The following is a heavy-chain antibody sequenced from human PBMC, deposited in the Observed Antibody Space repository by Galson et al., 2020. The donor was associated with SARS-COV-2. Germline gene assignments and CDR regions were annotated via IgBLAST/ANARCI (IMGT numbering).Heavy chain of an antibody. D-gene: IGHD1-26*01. V-gene: IGHV1-2*02. CDR1: GYTFIAYY. CDR2: INPNTGVT. J-gene: IGHJ6*02. CDR3: ARDGGYFDYYYGMDV. Sequence: ASVKVSCKASGYTFIAYYIHWVRQAPGQGLEWMGWINPNTGVTNYARKFQGRVTMTRDTFLTTAYMELSRLRSDDTAAYYCARDGGYFDYYYGMDVWGQGTTVTVSS.